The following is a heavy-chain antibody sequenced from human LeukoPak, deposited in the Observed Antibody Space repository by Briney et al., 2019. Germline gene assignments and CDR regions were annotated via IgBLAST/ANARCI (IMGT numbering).Heavy chain of an antibody. V-gene: IGHV3-11*04. J-gene: IGHJ4*02. CDR3: ARDGWVAARFVDY. D-gene: IGHD6-6*01. CDR1: GFTFSDYY. Sequence: GGSLRLSCAASGFTFSDYYMSWIRQAPGKGLEWVSSISNSGTAIYYADSVKGRFTISRDNAKNSLYLQMNSLGAGDTAVYYCARDGWVAARFVDYWGQGTLVTVSS. CDR2: ISNSGTAI.